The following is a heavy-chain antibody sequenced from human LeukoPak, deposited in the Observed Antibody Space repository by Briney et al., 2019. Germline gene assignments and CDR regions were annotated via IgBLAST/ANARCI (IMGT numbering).Heavy chain of an antibody. J-gene: IGHJ4*02. CDR3: APMVRGVIIY. CDR2: IYYSGST. D-gene: IGHD3-10*01. CDR1: GGSISSGDYY. Sequence: SETLSLTCTVSGGSISSGDYYWSLIRQPPGKGLEWIGYIYYSGSTYYNPSLKSRVTISVDTSKNQFSLKLSSVTAADTAMYYCAPMVRGVIIYWGQGTLVTVSS. V-gene: IGHV4-30-4*01.